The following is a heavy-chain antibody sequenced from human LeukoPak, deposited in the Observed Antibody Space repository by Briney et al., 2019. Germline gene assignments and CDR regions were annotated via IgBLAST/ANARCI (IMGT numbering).Heavy chain of an antibody. D-gene: IGHD3-22*01. CDR1: GGSISSRSYY. J-gene: IGHJ4*02. V-gene: IGHV4-39*07. Sequence: PSETLSLTCTVSGGSISSRSYYWGWIRQPPGKGLDWIGSIYNSESTYYNPSLKSRVTISVDTSKNQLSQKVSSVTAADTAVYYCASGEPRYSSRIVVGDNWGQGTLVTVSS. CDR3: ASGEPRYSSRIVVGDN. CDR2: IYNSEST.